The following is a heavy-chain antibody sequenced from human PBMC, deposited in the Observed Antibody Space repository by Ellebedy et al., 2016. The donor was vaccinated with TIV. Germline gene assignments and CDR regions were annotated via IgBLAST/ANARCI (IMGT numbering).Heavy chain of an antibody. CDR2: IKEDGSEA. V-gene: IGHV3-7*03. CDR1: GFTFSLNW. J-gene: IGHJ4*02. CDR3: VRDHHWGYFD. D-gene: IGHD2/OR15-2a*01. Sequence: GESLKISCAASGFTFSLNWMYWVRQAPGKGLEWVANIKEDGSEAYYVDSVTGRFTISRDNAKNSLYLQMNSLRAEDTAVYYCVRDHHWGYFDWGQGTLVTVSS.